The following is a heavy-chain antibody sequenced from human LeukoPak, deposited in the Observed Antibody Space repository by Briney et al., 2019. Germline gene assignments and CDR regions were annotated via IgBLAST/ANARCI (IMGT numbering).Heavy chain of an antibody. D-gene: IGHD2-8*01. CDR2: ITGSGGST. J-gene: IGHJ4*02. Sequence: GGSLRLSCAASGFTFSNYAMSWVRQAPGKGLEWVSTITGSGGSTYYADSVKGRFTISRDNSKNTLYLQMNSLRAEDTAVYYCATNIIRTYCFDSWGQGTLVTVSS. CDR1: GFTFSNYA. V-gene: IGHV3-23*01. CDR3: ATNIIRTYCFDS.